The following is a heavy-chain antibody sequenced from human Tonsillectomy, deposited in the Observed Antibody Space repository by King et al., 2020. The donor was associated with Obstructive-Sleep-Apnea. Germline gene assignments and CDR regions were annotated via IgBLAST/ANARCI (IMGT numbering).Heavy chain of an antibody. Sequence: QLQESGPRLVKSSETLSVTCHISGDSVATGYWSWMRQPPGKGLEWIGYIYNSGDTNYNPSLKSRLIVSLDRANNEVSLKLASMTAADTATYYCARDRSVGAFDYWGQGLLVTVSS. D-gene: IGHD3-10*01. V-gene: IGHV4-59*02. J-gene: IGHJ4*02. CDR2: IYNSGDT. CDR1: GDSVATGY. CDR3: ARDRSVGAFDY.